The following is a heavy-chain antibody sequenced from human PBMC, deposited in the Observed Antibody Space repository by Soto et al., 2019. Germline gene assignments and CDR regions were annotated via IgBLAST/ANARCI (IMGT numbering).Heavy chain of an antibody. CDR2: ISTSNGDT. D-gene: IGHD6-13*01. V-gene: IGHV1-18*04. Sequence: ASVKVSCKASGYTFSTYGISWVRQAPGQGLEWMAWISTSNGDTHYAQKVQDRVSMTTDRFTTTAYMELRSLRSDDTAIYYCARDSAAHGPVFDYWGQGTLVTVSS. J-gene: IGHJ4*02. CDR1: GYTFSTYG. CDR3: ARDSAAHGPVFDY.